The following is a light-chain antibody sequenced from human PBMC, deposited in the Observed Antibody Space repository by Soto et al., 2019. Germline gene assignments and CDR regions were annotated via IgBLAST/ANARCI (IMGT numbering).Light chain of an antibody. CDR3: ATWDGGLTPQGV. Sequence: HSLLAQPSSASAAPGQRVTISCSGSTSNIGKYYVSWYQQVPGTAPRLVIYDNNQRPSGIPDPFSGSKSGTSATLAINGLQTGDEADYYCATWDGGLTPQGVFGTGTKVTVL. J-gene: IGLJ1*01. CDR1: TSNIGKYY. CDR2: DNN. V-gene: IGLV1-51*01.